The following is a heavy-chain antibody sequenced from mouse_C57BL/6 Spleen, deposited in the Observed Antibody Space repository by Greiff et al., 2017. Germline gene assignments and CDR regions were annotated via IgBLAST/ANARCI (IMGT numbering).Heavy chain of an antibody. CDR2: IDPSDSYT. V-gene: IGHV1-50*01. J-gene: IGHJ2*01. D-gene: IGHD2-1*01. Sequence: QVQLQQPGAELVKPGASVKLSCKASGYTFTSYWMQWVKQRPGQGLEWIGEIDPSDSYTNYNQKFKGKATLTVDTSSSTAYMQLSSLTSEDSAVYYCANLYSHYWGQGTTLTVSS. CDR1: GYTFTSYW. CDR3: ANLYSHY.